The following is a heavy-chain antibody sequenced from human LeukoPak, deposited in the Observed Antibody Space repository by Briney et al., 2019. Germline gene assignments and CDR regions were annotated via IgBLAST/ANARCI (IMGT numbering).Heavy chain of an antibody. CDR1: GFTFSSYE. Sequence: GGSLRLSCAASGFTFSSYEMNWVRQAPGKGLEWVSYISSSGSTIYYADSVKGRFTISRDNAKNSLYLQMNSLRAEDTAVYYCARAVGTDGYNLWVYWGQGTLVTVSS. CDR2: ISSSGSTI. CDR3: ARAVGTDGYNLWVY. J-gene: IGHJ4*02. D-gene: IGHD5-24*01. V-gene: IGHV3-48*03.